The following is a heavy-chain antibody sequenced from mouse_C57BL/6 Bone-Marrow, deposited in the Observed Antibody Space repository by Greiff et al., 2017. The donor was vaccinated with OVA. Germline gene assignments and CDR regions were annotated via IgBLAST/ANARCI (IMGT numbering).Heavy chain of an antibody. D-gene: IGHD1-1*01. J-gene: IGHJ1*03. CDR1: GYAFTNYL. CDR2: INPGSGGT. Sequence: QVQLQQSGAELVRPGTSVKVSCKASGYAFTNYLIEWVKQRPGQGLEWIGVINPGSGGTNYNEKFKGKATLTVDTSSSTAYMELHSLTSEDSAVYFCAKPVSYGSSYWWYFDVWGTGTTVTVSS. CDR3: AKPVSYGSSYWWYFDV. V-gene: IGHV1-54*01.